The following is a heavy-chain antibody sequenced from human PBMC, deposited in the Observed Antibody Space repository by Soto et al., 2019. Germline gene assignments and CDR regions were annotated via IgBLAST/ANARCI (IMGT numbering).Heavy chain of an antibody. J-gene: IGHJ6*02. V-gene: IGHV4-4*07. CDR1: GGSISSYY. CDR2: IYTSGST. D-gene: IGHD3-10*01. CDR3: ARGSELLWFGEPRGDYYYYGMEV. Sequence: SETLSLTCTVSGGSISSYYWSWIRQPAGKGLEWIGRIYTSGSTNYNPSLKSRVTMSVDTSKNQFSLKLSSVTAADTAVYYCARGSELLWFGEPRGDYYYYGMEVWGQGTTVTVSS.